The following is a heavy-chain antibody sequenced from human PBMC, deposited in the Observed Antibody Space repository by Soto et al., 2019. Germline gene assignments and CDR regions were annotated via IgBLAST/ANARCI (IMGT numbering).Heavy chain of an antibody. V-gene: IGHV1-46*01. Sequence: ASVKVSCKASGYTFTSYGISWVRQAPGQGLEWMGIINPGGGSTRYAQTFQDRVTMTTDTSTSTVYMELSSLRSEDTAVYYYASKWDKDYWGQGTLVTVSS. D-gene: IGHD1-26*01. CDR2: INPGGGST. J-gene: IGHJ4*02. CDR1: GYTFTSYG. CDR3: ASKWDKDY.